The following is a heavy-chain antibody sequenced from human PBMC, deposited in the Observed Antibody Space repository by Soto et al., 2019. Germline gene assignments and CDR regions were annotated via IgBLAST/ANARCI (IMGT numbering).Heavy chain of an antibody. CDR1: GFNFTKYP. J-gene: IGHJ2*01. CDR2: INAGNGNT. D-gene: IGHD1-26*01. V-gene: IGHV1-3*01. Sequence: GASVKVSCKASGFNFTKYPIHWLRQAPGQRLEWMGWINAGNGNTKYSPKFQARVTITRDTSASTAYMELSSLRSEDTAVYYCARGGSLYWYFDLWGRGTLVTVSS. CDR3: ARGGSLYWYFDL.